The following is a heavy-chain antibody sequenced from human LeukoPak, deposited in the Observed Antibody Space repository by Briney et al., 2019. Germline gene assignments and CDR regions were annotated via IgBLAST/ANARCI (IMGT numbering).Heavy chain of an antibody. D-gene: IGHD6-19*01. CDR2: ISGSGIRT. Sequence: PGGSLRLPCAASGFTFTTYSMSWVRQAPGKGLEWVSGISGSGIRTFSADSVKGRFTISRDNSKNTLYLQMNSLRAEDTAVYYCAKGSSGWYFLGDYWGQGTLVTVSS. V-gene: IGHV3-23*01. CDR1: GFTFTTYS. CDR3: AKGSSGWYFLGDY. J-gene: IGHJ4*02.